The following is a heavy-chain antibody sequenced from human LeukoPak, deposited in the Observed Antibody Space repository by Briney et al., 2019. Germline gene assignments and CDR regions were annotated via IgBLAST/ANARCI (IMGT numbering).Heavy chain of an antibody. CDR3: ARGYSYGYGFDY. J-gene: IGHJ4*02. Sequence: SQTLSLTCTISGDSVSSNSAAWIWIRQSTSRGLEGLGRTYYRSKWYNDYAVSVKSRISINPDTSKNQFSLQLSSVTPEDTAVYYCARGYSYGYGFDYWGQGTLVTVSS. D-gene: IGHD5-18*01. V-gene: IGHV6-1*01. CDR2: TYYRSKWYN. CDR1: GDSVSSNSAA.